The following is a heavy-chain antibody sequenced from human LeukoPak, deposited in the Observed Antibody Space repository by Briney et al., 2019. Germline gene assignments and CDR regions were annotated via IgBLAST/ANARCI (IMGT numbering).Heavy chain of an antibody. CDR1: GFTFSNYA. V-gene: IGHV3-23*01. J-gene: IGHJ6*02. D-gene: IGHD5-24*01. Sequence: GGSLRLSCAASGFTFSNYAMSWVRQAPEKGLECVSAISDSCDKTDYADSVRGRFTIYRDNSKDTLYLQMDSLRGEDSAVYYCAKDWRWHQDIYGMNVWGQGTTVTVSS. CDR2: ISDSCDKT. CDR3: AKDWRWHQDIYGMNV.